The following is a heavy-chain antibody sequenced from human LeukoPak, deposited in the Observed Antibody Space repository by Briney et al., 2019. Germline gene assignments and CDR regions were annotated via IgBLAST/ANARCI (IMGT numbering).Heavy chain of an antibody. J-gene: IGHJ4*02. CDR1: GFTFSGYP. Sequence: GKSLRLSCAASGFTFSGYPIHWVRQAPGKGLEWVAVISYDGSNKYYADSVKGRFTISRDNSKSTLYLQMSSLRAEDTAVYYCAKDQQDSSSSWGQGTLVTVSS. CDR2: ISYDGSNK. D-gene: IGHD6-6*01. CDR3: AKDQQDSSSS. V-gene: IGHV3-30-3*02.